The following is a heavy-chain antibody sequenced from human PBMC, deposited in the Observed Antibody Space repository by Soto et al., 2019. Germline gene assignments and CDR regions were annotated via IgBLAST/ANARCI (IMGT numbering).Heavy chain of an antibody. CDR3: VGDGTKTLRDWFDP. D-gene: IGHD1-1*01. V-gene: IGHV4-4*07. J-gene: IGHJ5*02. CDR1: GPSITGFD. CDR2: IYATGTT. Sequence: KSSETLSLTCTVSGPSITGFDWSLLRKSGGKGLECSGRIYATGTTHYNPSLRSRVMMSVDKSKKQLSLKLRSVTAADTAVHYCVGDGTKTLRDWFDPWGQGISVTVSS.